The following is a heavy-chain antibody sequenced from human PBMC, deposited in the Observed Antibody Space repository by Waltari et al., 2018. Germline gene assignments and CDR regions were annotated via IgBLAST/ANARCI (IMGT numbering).Heavy chain of an antibody. V-gene: IGHV1-8*03. J-gene: IGHJ4*02. CDR2: SNPNSGNT. D-gene: IGHD5-12*01. CDR1: RYTFPSYD. Sequence: QVQLVQSGPEVKKPGASVKVSCKASRYTFPSYDINWVRQATGQGLEWMGWSNPNSGNTGYAQKFQGRVTITRNTSISTAYMELSSLRSEDTAVYYCARSSLGAGEYSGYDWDYWGQGTLVTVSS. CDR3: ARSSLGAGEYSGYDWDY.